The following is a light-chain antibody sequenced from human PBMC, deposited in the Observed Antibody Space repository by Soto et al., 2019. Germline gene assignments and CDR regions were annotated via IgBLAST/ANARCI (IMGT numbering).Light chain of an antibody. Sequence: VVLTQSPATLSLSPGERATLSCRANQPVSANYLAWYQQKPGQAPRLLIYGASSRATGIPDRFSGSGSGTDFTLTIIRLEPEDFSVFYCHQYGSFPFSFRPGTKVDIK. V-gene: IGKV3-20*01. CDR3: HQYGSFPFS. J-gene: IGKJ3*01. CDR2: GAS. CDR1: QPVSANY.